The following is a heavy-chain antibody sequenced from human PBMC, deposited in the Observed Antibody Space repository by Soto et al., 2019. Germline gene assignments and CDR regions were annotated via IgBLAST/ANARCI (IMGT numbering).Heavy chain of an antibody. CDR1: RASISSYY. V-gene: IGHV4-59*08. CDR2: TYYSWST. D-gene: IGHD6-13*01. CDR3: ARAKAPLYSSSWYWFDP. Sequence: SGTLALTCTVSRASISSYYWSWIRQPPGKGLEWSGYTYYSWSTNYTPSPKSRVTISVDTSKNQFSLKLRSVTAADTAVYYCARAKAPLYSSSWYWFDPWGQGTLVTVSS. J-gene: IGHJ5*02.